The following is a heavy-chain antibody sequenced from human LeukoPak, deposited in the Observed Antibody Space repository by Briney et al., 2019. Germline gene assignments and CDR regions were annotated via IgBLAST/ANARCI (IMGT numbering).Heavy chain of an antibody. D-gene: IGHD5-18*01. CDR3: ARLPGYSYGYDFDY. V-gene: IGHV4-4*07. Sequence: SETLSLTCTVSGGSISSYYWSWIRQPAGKGLEWIGRIYTSGSTNYNPSLKSRVTMSVDTSKSQFSLKLTSVTAADTAVYYRARLPGYSYGYDFDYWGQRTLVTVSS. CDR2: IYTSGST. J-gene: IGHJ4*02. CDR1: GGSISSYY.